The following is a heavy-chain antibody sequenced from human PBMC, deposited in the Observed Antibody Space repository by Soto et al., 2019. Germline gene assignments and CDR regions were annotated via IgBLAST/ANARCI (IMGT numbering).Heavy chain of an antibody. CDR3: AREKGYISGPKNFDS. D-gene: IGHD5-12*01. CDR2: IYDSGSS. Sequence: SETLSLTCTVSGGSVSSGDYFWSWIRQPPGKGLEWIGCIYDSGSSYYNPSLKSRVTMSVDTSKNQFSLKLRSVTAADTAMYYCAREKGYISGPKNFDSWGQGTLVTVSS. CDR1: GGSVSSGDYF. V-gene: IGHV4-30-4*01. J-gene: IGHJ4*02.